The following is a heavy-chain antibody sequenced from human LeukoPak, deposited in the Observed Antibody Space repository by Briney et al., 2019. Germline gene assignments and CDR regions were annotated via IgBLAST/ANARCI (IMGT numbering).Heavy chain of an antibody. CDR1: GGTFSSYA. D-gene: IGHD4-23*01. Sequence: SVKVSCKASGGTFSSYAISWVRQAPGQGLEWMGGIIPIFGTANYAQKFQGRVTITADESTSTAYMELSSPRSEDTAVYYCARESENVTTVVMWGQGTLVTVSS. V-gene: IGHV1-69*13. CDR3: ARESENVTTVVM. CDR2: IIPIFGTA. J-gene: IGHJ4*02.